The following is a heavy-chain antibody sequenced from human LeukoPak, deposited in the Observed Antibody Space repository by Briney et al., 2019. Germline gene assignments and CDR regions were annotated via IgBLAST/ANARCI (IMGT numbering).Heavy chain of an antibody. CDR3: ARVNYLQKIAFDI. CDR1: GGSFSSSSYY. D-gene: IGHD2/OR15-2a*01. Sequence: SETLSLTCTVSGGSFSSSSYYWDWIRQPPGKGLEWIGYIYYSGSTNYNPSLKSRVTISVDTSKNQFSLKLSSVTAADTAVYYCARVNYLQKIAFDIWGQGTMVTVSS. CDR2: IYYSGST. V-gene: IGHV4-61*01. J-gene: IGHJ3*02.